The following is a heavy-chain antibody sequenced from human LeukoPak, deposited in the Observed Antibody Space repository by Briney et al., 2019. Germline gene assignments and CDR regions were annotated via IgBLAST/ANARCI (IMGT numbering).Heavy chain of an antibody. D-gene: IGHD6-6*01. CDR3: ARDTSWNWFDP. Sequence: SETPSLTCTVSGGSISSYYWNWIRQPPGKGLEWIGYIYYSGSTNYNPSLKSRVTISVDTSKNQFSLKLSSVTAADTAVYYCARDTSWNWFDPWGQGTLVTVSS. J-gene: IGHJ5*02. CDR2: IYYSGST. V-gene: IGHV4-59*01. CDR1: GGSISSYY.